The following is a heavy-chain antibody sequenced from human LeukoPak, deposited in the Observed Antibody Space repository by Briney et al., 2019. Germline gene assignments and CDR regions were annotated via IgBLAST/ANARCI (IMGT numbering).Heavy chain of an antibody. D-gene: IGHD6-19*01. Sequence: GGSLRLSCAASGFTFSSYWMSWVRQAPGKGLEWVANIKQDGSEKYYVDSVKGRFTISRDNAKDSLYLQMNSLRAEDTAVYYCASLIAVAGPPTWGQGTLVTVSS. J-gene: IGHJ5*02. CDR1: GFTFSSYW. CDR3: ASLIAVAGPPT. V-gene: IGHV3-7*01. CDR2: IKQDGSEK.